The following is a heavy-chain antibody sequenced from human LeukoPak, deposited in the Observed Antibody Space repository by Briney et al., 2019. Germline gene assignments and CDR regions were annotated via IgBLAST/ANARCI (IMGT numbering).Heavy chain of an antibody. CDR1: GYTFTGYY. CDR3: ARDRAAAAGIMDY. Sequence: GASVKVSCKASGYTFTGYYMHWVRQAPGQGLEWMGGINPNSGGTKYAQKFQGRVTMTTDTSTSTAYMELRSLRSDDTAVYYCARDRAAAAGIMDYWGQGTLVTVSS. J-gene: IGHJ4*02. CDR2: INPNSGGT. V-gene: IGHV1-2*02. D-gene: IGHD6-13*01.